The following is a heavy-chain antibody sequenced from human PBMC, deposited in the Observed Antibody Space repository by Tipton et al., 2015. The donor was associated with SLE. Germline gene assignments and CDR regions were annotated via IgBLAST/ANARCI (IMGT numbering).Heavy chain of an antibody. J-gene: IGHJ6*02. Sequence: QSGAEVKKPGASVKVSCKASGYTFTGYYMHWVRQAPGQGLEWMGWINPNSGGTNYAQKFQGRVTMTRDTSIGTAYMELSRLRSDDTAVYYCARGIRFLEWPGLTEYGMDVWGQGTTVTVSS. D-gene: IGHD3-3*01. CDR2: INPNSGGT. CDR3: ARGIRFLEWPGLTEYGMDV. V-gene: IGHV1-2*02. CDR1: GYTFTGYY.